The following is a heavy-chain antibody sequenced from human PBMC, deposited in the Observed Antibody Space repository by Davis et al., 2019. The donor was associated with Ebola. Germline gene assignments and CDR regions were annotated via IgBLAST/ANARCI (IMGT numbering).Heavy chain of an antibody. V-gene: IGHV3-48*03. D-gene: IGHD3-9*01. Sequence: GESLKISCAASGFTFYRYEMNWVRQAPGKGLEWVSYISGSATSTFYADSVKGRFTISRDNARDSLYLQMDSLRVEDTAIYYCVRDAFSLSRYDTEDHWGQGTLVTVS. CDR3: VRDAFSLSRYDTEDH. CDR1: GFTFYRYE. J-gene: IGHJ4*02. CDR2: ISGSATST.